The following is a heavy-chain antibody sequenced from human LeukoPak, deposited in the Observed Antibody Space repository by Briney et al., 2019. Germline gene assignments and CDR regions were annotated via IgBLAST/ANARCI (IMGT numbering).Heavy chain of an antibody. CDR3: ARVVNDGFGELSIGDPNWFDP. D-gene: IGHD3-10*01. CDR2: IYHSGST. V-gene: IGHV4-38-2*02. CDR1: GYSISSGYY. Sequence: PSETLSLTCTVSGYSISSGYYWGWIRQPPGKGLEWIGSIYHSGSTYYNPSLKSRVTISVDTSKNQFSLKLSSVTAADTAVYYCARVVNDGFGELSIGDPNWFDPWGQGTLVTVSS. J-gene: IGHJ5*02.